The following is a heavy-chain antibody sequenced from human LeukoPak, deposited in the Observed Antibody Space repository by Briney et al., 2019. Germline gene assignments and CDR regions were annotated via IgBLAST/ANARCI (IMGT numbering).Heavy chain of an antibody. J-gene: IGHJ4*02. CDR3: ARGSTTFGVVTPGY. Sequence: PSETLSLTCTVSGGSISSGGYYWSWIRQPPGKGLEWIGYIYHSGSTYYNPSLKSRVTISVDRSKNQFSLKLSSVTAADTAVYYCARGSTTFGVVTPGYWGQGTLVTVSS. V-gene: IGHV4-30-2*01. CDR2: IYHSGST. D-gene: IGHD3-3*01. CDR1: GGSISSGGYY.